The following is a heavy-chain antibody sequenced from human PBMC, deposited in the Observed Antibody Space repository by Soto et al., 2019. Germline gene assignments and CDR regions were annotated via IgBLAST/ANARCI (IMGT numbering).Heavy chain of an antibody. J-gene: IGHJ3*02. CDR3: AKDKPGIEAFDI. V-gene: IGHV3-23*01. CDR2: IIDSGGST. D-gene: IGHD6-13*01. CDR1: GFTFSSCA. Sequence: GGALRLSCAASGFTFSSCAMGWVRQAPGKGLEWVSDIIDSGGSTYYADSVKGRFTISRDNSKNTLYLQMNSLRAEDTAVYYCAKDKPGIEAFDIWGQGTMVTVSS.